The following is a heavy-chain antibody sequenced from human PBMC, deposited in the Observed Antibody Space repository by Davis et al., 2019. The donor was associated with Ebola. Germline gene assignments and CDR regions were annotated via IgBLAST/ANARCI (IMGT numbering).Heavy chain of an antibody. CDR3: ARDRITGTWGFGYYMDV. Sequence: GESLKISCAASGFIFSSYDMNWVRQAPGKGLEWVSYISSSSSTIYYADSVKGRFTMSRDNAKNSLYLQMNSLRDEDTAVYYCARDRITGTWGFGYYMDVWGKGTTVTVSS. J-gene: IGHJ6*03. D-gene: IGHD1-7*01. V-gene: IGHV3-48*02. CDR2: ISSSSSTI. CDR1: GFIFSSYD.